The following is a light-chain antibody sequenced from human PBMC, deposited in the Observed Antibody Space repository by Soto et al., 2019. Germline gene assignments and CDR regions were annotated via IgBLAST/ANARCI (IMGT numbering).Light chain of an antibody. J-gene: IGLJ2*01. CDR2: EVS. Sequence: QSALTQPASVSGSPGQSITISCTGTSSDVGGYNFVSWYQQYPGEAPKLMIYEVSNRPSGISDRFSGFKSANTAYLTISGVQPEDEADYHCSSYTTIKTVVFGGGTKLTVL. CDR3: SSYTTIKTVV. CDR1: SSDVGGYNF. V-gene: IGLV2-14*01.